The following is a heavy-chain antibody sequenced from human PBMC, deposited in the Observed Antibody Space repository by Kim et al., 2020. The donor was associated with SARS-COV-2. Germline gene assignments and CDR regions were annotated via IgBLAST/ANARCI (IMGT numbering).Heavy chain of an antibody. CDR2: ISGSGGST. CDR1: GFIFSSYA. J-gene: IGHJ4*02. Sequence: GGSLRLSCAASGFIFSSYAMSWVRQAPGKGLEWVSAISGSGGSTYSADSVKGRFTISRDNSKNTLYLQMNSLRAEDTAVYYCAKDHYYDSLGYYDYWGQGTLVTVSS. D-gene: IGHD3-22*01. CDR3: AKDHYYDSLGYYDY. V-gene: IGHV3-23*01.